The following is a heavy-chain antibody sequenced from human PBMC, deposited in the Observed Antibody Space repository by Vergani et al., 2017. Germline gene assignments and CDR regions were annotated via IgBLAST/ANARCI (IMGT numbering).Heavy chain of an antibody. CDR2: IHPADSDT. J-gene: IGHJ4*02. V-gene: IGHV5-51*01. CDR3: ARLYGRDSSGSKYFDY. D-gene: IGHD3-22*01. CDR1: GYSFTNYW. Sequence: EVQLVQSGAEVKKPGESLKIPCQISGYSFTNYWIGWVRQMPGKGLEWMGVIHPADSDTRYSLSFQGQVPISVDKSISTAYLQRSSLRASDSAMYYCARLYGRDSSGSKYFDYWGQGTLVTVSS.